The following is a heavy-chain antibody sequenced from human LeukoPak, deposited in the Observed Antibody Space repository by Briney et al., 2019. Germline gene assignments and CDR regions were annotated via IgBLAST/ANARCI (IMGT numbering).Heavy chain of an antibody. CDR1: GGSITRSQYY. D-gene: IGHD6-19*01. V-gene: IGHV4-39*06. Sequence: PSETLSLTCSVSGGSITRSQYYWGWVRQPPGKGLEWIGSIYYSGSTYYNPSLKSRVTISVDTSKNQFALKLSSVTAADTAVYYCGRGIAVAGTEGYWGQGTLDTVSS. J-gene: IGHJ4*02. CDR3: GRGIAVAGTEGY. CDR2: IYYSGST.